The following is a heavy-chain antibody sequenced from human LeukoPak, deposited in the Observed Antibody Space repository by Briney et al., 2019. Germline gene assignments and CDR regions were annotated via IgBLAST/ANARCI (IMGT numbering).Heavy chain of an antibody. CDR2: IYYSGST. D-gene: IGHD3-9*01. CDR1: GGSISSYY. V-gene: IGHV4-59*08. Sequence: SETLSLTCTVSGGSISSYYWSWIRQPPGKGLEWIGYIYYSGSTNYNPSLKSRVTISVDTSKNQFSLKLSSVTAADTAVYYCARRIDNYWYFDLWGRGTLVTVSS. J-gene: IGHJ2*01. CDR3: ARRIDNYWYFDL.